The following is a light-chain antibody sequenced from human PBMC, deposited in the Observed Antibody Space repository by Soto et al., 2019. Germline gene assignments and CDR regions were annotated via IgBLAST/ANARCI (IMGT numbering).Light chain of an antibody. CDR1: SSDIGDYNY. Sequence: QSVLTQPASGSRSPGQASTISCVGTSSDIGDYNYVSWYQQHPGKVPKVIIYDVSNRPSGVSYRFSATKSGNTASLTISGLQAEDEADYYCCSYTRSGTLIFGTGTKVTVL. CDR2: DVS. J-gene: IGLJ1*01. V-gene: IGLV2-14*01. CDR3: CSYTRSGTLI.